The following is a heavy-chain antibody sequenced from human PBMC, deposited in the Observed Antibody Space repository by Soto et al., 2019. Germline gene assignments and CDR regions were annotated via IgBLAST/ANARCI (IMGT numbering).Heavy chain of an antibody. J-gene: IGHJ4*02. Sequence: SETLSLTCAVSGASVSSTYWWSWVRQPPGKGPEWIGEINHRGSANYNPSLKSRVTISVDISKSQFSLRLTSVTAADTAVYYCAGNNAPSGIYYFAFGGRGALDPVSS. CDR2: INHRGSA. D-gene: IGHD6-13*01. CDR1: GASVSSTYW. V-gene: IGHV4-4*02. CDR3: AGNNAPSGIYYFAF.